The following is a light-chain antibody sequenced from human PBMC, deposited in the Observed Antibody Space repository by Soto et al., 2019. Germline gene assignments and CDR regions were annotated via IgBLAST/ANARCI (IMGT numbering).Light chain of an antibody. CDR3: QQYNIWPTT. V-gene: IGKV3-15*01. J-gene: IGKJ1*01. Sequence: EIVMTQSPATLSVSPGERATLSCRASQSVGSDFAWYQQKPGQAPRLLIYGASTRATGIPARFSGSGSGTEFTLTISGLQSEDFAVYYCQQYNIWPTTFGQGTKVDIK. CDR2: GAS. CDR1: QSVGSD.